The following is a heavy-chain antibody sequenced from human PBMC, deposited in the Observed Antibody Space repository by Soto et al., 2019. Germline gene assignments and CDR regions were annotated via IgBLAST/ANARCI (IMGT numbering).Heavy chain of an antibody. CDR2: IYPGDSDT. J-gene: IGHJ6*02. CDR1: GYTFTNYW. Sequence: GESLKISFKGSGYTFTNYWIGWVHQMPGKGLEWMGIIYPGDSDTKYNPSFQGQVTISADKSITTTYLQWSSLKASDTAIYYCAASIFYYGMDVWGQGTTVTVSS. V-gene: IGHV5-51*07. CDR3: AASIFYYGMDV.